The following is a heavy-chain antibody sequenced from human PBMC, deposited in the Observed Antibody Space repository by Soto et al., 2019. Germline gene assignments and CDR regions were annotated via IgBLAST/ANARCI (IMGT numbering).Heavy chain of an antibody. CDR1: GGSFSGYY. D-gene: IGHD3-16*02. Sequence: SEILSLTCAVYGGSFSGYYWSWIRQPPGKGLEWIGEINHSGSTNYNPSLKSRVTISVDTSKNQFSLKLSSVTAADTAVYYCARKPYDYVWGSYRNYYYYGMDVWGQGTTVTVSS. V-gene: IGHV4-34*01. CDR2: INHSGST. J-gene: IGHJ6*02. CDR3: ARKPYDYVWGSYRNYYYYGMDV.